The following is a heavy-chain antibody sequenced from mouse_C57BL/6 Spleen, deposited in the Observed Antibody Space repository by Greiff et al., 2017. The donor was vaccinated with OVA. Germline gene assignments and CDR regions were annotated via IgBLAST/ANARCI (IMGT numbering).Heavy chain of an antibody. CDR2: ISDGGSYT. CDR1: GFTFSSYA. J-gene: IGHJ2*01. D-gene: IGHD4-1*01. Sequence: EVQVVESGGGLVKPGGSLKLSCAASGFTFSSYAMSWVRQTPEKRLEWVATISDGGSYTYYPDNVKGRFTISRDNAKNNLYLQMSHLKSEDTAMYYCARDQRVKLGPFDYWGQGTTLTVSS. V-gene: IGHV5-4*01. CDR3: ARDQRVKLGPFDY.